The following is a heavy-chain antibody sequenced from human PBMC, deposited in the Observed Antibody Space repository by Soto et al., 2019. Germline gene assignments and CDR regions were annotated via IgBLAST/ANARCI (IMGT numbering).Heavy chain of an antibody. Sequence: ASVKVSCKASGYTFTGYYMHWVRQAPGQGLEWMGWINPSSGGTNYAQKFQGWVTMTRDTSISTAYMELSRLRSDDTAVYYCARGSLVRGWMGGTSLTPTADYYYYGMDVWGQGTTVTVSS. CDR2: INPSSGGT. CDR1: GYTFTGYY. V-gene: IGHV1-2*04. J-gene: IGHJ6*02. CDR3: ARGSLVRGWMGGTSLTPTADYYYYGMDV. D-gene: IGHD6-19*01.